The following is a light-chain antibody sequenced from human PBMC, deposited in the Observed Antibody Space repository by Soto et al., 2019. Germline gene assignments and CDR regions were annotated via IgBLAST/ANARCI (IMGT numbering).Light chain of an antibody. V-gene: IGLV2-14*01. CDR2: EVS. J-gene: IGLJ1*01. CDR1: SSDVGLYNY. Sequence: QSALTQPASVSGSPGQSITISCTGTSSDVGLYNYVSWYQQYPGKAPKLMIFEVSNRPSGVSNRFSASKSGNTASLTISGLQAEEAADYYCISYTTSSTSYVFGTGTKVTVL. CDR3: ISYTTSSTSYV.